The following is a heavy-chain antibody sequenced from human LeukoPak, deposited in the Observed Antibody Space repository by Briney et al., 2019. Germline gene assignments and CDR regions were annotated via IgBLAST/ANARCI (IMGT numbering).Heavy chain of an antibody. D-gene: IGHD1-1*01. Sequence: SETLSLTCTVVGGAINSRNYYWGWIRQSPGKGLEWIGGIYYSGSVNNNPSLQSRVTISVDTSRNQFSLKLTSVTAADTAVYYCARRVTTSGNFFDNWGPGTLVTVS. CDR2: IYYSGSV. V-gene: IGHV4-39*01. CDR3: ARRVTTSGNFFDN. CDR1: GGAINSRNYY. J-gene: IGHJ4*02.